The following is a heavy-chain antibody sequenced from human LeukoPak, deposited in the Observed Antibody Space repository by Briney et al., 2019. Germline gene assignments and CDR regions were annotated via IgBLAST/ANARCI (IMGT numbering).Heavy chain of an antibody. V-gene: IGHV4-34*01. J-gene: IGHJ4*02. D-gene: IGHD3-10*01. CDR3: ARGKFGKWFGSDYYFDY. CDR2: INHSGST. Sequence: SETLSLTCAVYGGSFSGYYWSWIRQPPGKGLEWIGEINHSGSTNYNPSLKSRVTISVGTSKNQFSLKLSSVTAADTAVYYCARGKFGKWFGSDYYFDYWGQGTLVTVSS. CDR1: GGSFSGYY.